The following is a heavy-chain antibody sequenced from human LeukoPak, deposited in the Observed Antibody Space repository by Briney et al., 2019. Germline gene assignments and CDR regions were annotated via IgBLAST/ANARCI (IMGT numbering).Heavy chain of an antibody. CDR1: GGSISSYY. D-gene: IGHD3-22*01. V-gene: IGHV4-59*08. CDR3: ARHIDYYDSSGPALIFHS. CDR2: IYYSGST. Sequence: SETLSLTCTVSGGSISSYYWSWIRQPPGKGLEWIGYIYYSGSTNYNPSLKSRVTISLARSKNQFSLKLSSVTAADTALYYCARHIDYYDSSGPALIFHSWGQGTLVTVSS. J-gene: IGHJ4*02.